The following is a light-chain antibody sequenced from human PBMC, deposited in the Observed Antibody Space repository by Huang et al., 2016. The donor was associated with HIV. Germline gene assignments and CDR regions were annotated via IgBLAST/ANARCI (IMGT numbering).Light chain of an antibody. Sequence: IQMTQSPTSLSASVGDRVSSARRASQSISTYLHWYQKKPGKAPKLLISSASDLHSGVPSRCSGSGPGTDFTLPIRSLQRDDFATYYCQQSYRALSSFGRGTRL. CDR3: QQSYRALSS. CDR1: QSISTY. J-gene: IGKJ5*01. CDR2: SAS. V-gene: IGKV1-39*01.